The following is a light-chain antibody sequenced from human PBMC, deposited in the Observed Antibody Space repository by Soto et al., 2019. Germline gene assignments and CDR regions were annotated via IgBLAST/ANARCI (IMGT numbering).Light chain of an antibody. CDR2: RAS. J-gene: IGKJ2*01. CDR3: HHYGSSPPYT. V-gene: IGKV3-20*01. Sequence: EIVLMQSPDILSLSPGERATVSCRASETITNNDLAWYQQKPGQAHRHLLYRASTRPTGIPDRFSGSGSGTDFTLTIDRLEPEDFAVYFCHHYGSSPPYTFGQGTKLDIK. CDR1: ETITNND.